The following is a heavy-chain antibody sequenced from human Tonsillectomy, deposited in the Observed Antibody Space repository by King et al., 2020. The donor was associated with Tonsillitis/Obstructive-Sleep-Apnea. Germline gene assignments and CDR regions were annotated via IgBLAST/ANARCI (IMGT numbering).Heavy chain of an antibody. CDR1: GFTFDDYA. CDR3: AKGMGTRGDFWSGYHDY. V-gene: IGHV3-9*01. D-gene: IGHD3-3*01. Sequence: QLVQSGAGLVQPGRSLRLSCAASGFTFDDYAMHWVRQAPGKGLEWVSGISWNGGSIGYADSVKGRFTISRDNAKNSQYLEMNSLRAEEKVLYYSAKGMGTRGDFWSGYHDYGGQGALGTVSS. CDR2: ISWNGGSI. J-gene: IGHJ4*02.